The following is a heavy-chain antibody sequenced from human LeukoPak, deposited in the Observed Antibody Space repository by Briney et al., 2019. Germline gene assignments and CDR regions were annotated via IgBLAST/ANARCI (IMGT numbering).Heavy chain of an antibody. CDR2: INHSGST. D-gene: IGHD6-19*01. CDR1: GGSFNGYY. V-gene: IGHV4-34*01. CDR3: ATARAGAAFRWFDP. J-gene: IGHJ5*02. Sequence: SETLSLTCAVYGGSFNGYYWSWIRQPPGKGLEWIGEINHSGSTNYNPSLKSRVTISVDTSKNQFSLKLSSVTAADTAVYYCATARAGAAFRWFDPWGQGTLVTVSS.